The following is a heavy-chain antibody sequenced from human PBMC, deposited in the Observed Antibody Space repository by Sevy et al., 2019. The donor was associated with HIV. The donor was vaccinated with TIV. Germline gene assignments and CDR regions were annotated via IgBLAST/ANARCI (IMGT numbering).Heavy chain of an antibody. CDR1: DDSINSYY. J-gene: IGHJ4*02. V-gene: IGHV4-59*08. CDR3: ARGAVVIGKAATPVLDF. D-gene: IGHD2-15*01. Sequence: SETLSLTCTVSDDSINSYYWSWIRQPPGKGLEWIGYIYNNIGSTIYSPALTSRVTISVDTSKNQFSLKLTSMTAADTVVYYCARGAVVIGKAATPVLDFCGQGSLVTVSS. CDR2: IYNNIGST.